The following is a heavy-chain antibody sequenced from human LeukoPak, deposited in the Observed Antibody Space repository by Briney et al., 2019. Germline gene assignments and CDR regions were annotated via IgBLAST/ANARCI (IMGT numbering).Heavy chain of an antibody. D-gene: IGHD3-3*01. J-gene: IGHJ4*02. CDR1: GVTFSSYS. CDR3: ARAGRDFWSGHTDY. V-gene: IGHV3-21*01. CDR2: ISSSSYI. Sequence: PGGSLRLSCAASGVTFSSYSMNWVRQAPGKGLEWVSSISSSSYIYYADSVKGRFTISRDNAKNSLYLQMNSLRAEDTAVYYCARAGRDFWSGHTDYWGQGTLVTVSS.